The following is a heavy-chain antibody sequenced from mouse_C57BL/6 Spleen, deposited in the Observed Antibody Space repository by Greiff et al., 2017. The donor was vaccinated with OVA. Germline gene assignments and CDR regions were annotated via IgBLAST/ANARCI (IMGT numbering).Heavy chain of an antibody. CDR2: IDPENGDT. Sequence: EVMLVESGAELVRPGASVKLSCTASGFNIKDDYMHWVKQRPEQGLEWIGWIDPENGDTEYASKFQGKATITADTSSNTAYLQLSSLTSEDTAVYYCTTIGRWGQGTLVTVSA. J-gene: IGHJ3*02. CDR1: GFNIKDDY. CDR3: TTIGR. V-gene: IGHV14-4*01.